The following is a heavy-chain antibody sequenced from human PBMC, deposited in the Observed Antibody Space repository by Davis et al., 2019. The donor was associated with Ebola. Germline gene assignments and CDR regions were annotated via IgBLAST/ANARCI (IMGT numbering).Heavy chain of an antibody. V-gene: IGHV4-34*01. D-gene: IGHD5-18*01. Sequence: SETLSPTCIVSGGSISSYYWSWIRQPPGKGLEWIGEINHSGSTNYNPSLKSRVTISVDTSKNQFSLKLSSVTATDTAVYYCARGGYSYGFGYWGQGTLVTVSS. CDR2: INHSGST. J-gene: IGHJ4*02. CDR1: GGSISSYY. CDR3: ARGGYSYGFGY.